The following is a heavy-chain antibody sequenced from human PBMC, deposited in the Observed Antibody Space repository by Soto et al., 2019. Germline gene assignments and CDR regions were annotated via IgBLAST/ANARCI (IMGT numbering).Heavy chain of an antibody. CDR3: AKGRCSSTSCYYAAFDI. V-gene: IGHV3-9*01. J-gene: IGHJ3*02. CDR1: GFTFDDYA. Sequence: PGGSLRLSCAASGFTFDDYAMHWVRQAPGKGLEWVSGISWNSGRIGYADSVKGRFTISRDNAKNSLYLQMNSLRAEDTALYYCAKGRCSSTSCYYAAFDIWGQGTMVTVSS. D-gene: IGHD2-2*01. CDR2: ISWNSGRI.